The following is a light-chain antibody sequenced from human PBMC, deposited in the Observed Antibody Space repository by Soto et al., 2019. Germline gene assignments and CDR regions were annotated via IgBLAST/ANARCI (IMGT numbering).Light chain of an antibody. CDR3: VSFTSSTTYV. J-gene: IGLJ1*01. CDR2: GNR. V-gene: IGLV1-40*01. Sequence: QAVVTQPPSVSGAPGQRVTISCTGNNSNLGAGYDVHWYQQLPGAAPKLVIFGNRNRPSGVPERFSGSKSGTSASLAITGLQAEDEADYYCVSFTSSTTYVFGSGTKLTVL. CDR1: NSNLGAGYD.